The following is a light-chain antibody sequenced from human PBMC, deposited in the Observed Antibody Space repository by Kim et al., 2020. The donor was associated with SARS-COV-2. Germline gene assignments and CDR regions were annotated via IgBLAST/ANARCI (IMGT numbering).Light chain of an antibody. CDR3: CSYAGSSTLYVI. V-gene: IGLV2-23*02. CDR2: EVS. CDR1: SRNVGSYNL. J-gene: IGLJ2*01. Sequence: ITISCTGTSRNVGSYNLVSWYQQHPGKAPKLMIYEVSKRPSGVSNRFSGSKSGNTASLTISGLQAEDEADYYCCSYAGSSTLYVIFGGGTQLTVL.